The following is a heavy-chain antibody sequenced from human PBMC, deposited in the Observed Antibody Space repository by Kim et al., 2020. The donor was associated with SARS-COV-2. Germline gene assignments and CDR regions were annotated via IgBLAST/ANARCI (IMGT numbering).Heavy chain of an antibody. D-gene: IGHD6-19*01. V-gene: IGHV3-7*01. J-gene: IGHJ6*02. CDR1: GFTFSSYW. Sequence: GGSLRLSCAASGFTFSSYWMTWVRQAPGKGLEWVASIKQDGSEKHYVDSVKGRFTISRHNAKNSLYLQMDSLRAEDTAVYYCARAASVADWGQGTTVTVS. CDR2: IKQDGSEK. CDR3: ARAASVAD.